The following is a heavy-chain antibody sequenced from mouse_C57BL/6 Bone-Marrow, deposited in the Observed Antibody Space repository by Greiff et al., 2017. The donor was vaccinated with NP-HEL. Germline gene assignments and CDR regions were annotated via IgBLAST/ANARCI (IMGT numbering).Heavy chain of an antibody. J-gene: IGHJ2*01. Sequence: EVQGVESGGGLVKPGGSLKLSCAASGFTFSSYTMSWVRQTPEKRLEWVATISGGGGNTYYPDSVKGRFTISRDNAKNTLYLQMSSLRSEDTALYYYARLLRHYFDYWGQGTTLTVSS. CDR1: GFTFSSYT. CDR2: ISGGGGNT. D-gene: IGHD1-2*01. CDR3: ARLLRHYFDY. V-gene: IGHV5-9*01.